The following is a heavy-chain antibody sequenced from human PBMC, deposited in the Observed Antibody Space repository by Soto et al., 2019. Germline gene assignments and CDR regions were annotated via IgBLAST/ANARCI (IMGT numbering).Heavy chain of an antibody. CDR2: ISSSSTYI. V-gene: IGHV3-21*01. D-gene: IGHD5-12*01. Sequence: EVQLVESGGGLVKPGGSLRLSCAASGFTFSSYSMNWVRQAPGKGLEWVSSISSSSTYIYYAYSVKGQFTISRDNAKNSLYLRMNSLRAEDTAVYYCEKDRGLKTIVATTKGGSDAFDIWGQGTLVTVSS. CDR1: GFTFSSYS. J-gene: IGHJ3*02. CDR3: EKDRGLKTIVATTKGGSDAFDI.